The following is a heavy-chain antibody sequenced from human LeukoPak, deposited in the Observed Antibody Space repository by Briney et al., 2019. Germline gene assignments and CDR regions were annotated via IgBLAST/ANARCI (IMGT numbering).Heavy chain of an antibody. J-gene: IGHJ3*02. V-gene: IGHV3-30*18. D-gene: IGHD6-19*01. CDR3: AKVAVAGTPKYAFDI. Sequence: PGGSLRLSCAASGFTFSSYGMHWVRQAPGKGLEWVAVISYDGSNKYYADSVKGRFTISRDNSKNTLYLQMNSLRAEDTAVYYCAKVAVAGTPKYAFDIWGQGTMVTVSS. CDR2: ISYDGSNK. CDR1: GFTFSSYG.